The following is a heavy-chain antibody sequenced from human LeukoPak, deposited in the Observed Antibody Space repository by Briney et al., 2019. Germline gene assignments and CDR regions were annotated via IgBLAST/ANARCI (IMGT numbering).Heavy chain of an antibody. V-gene: IGHV1-8*01. D-gene: IGHD2-2*02. Sequence: ASVKVSCKASGYTFTSYDINWVRQATGQGLEWMGWMNPNSGNTGYAQKFQGRVTITADKSTSTAYMELSSLRSEDTAVYYCASVVVPAAIRSEPRHGMDVWGQGTTVTVSS. J-gene: IGHJ6*02. CDR1: GYTFTSYD. CDR2: MNPNSGNT. CDR3: ASVVVPAAIRSEPRHGMDV.